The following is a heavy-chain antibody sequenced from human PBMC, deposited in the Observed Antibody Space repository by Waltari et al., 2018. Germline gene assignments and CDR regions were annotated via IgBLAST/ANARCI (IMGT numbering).Heavy chain of an antibody. CDR2: MKGDGTKQ. D-gene: IGHD2-21*01. J-gene: IGHJ3*01. CDR3: ARDRNDHDGGVYYDVLDF. Sequence: EVQLVESGGALVQPGGSRRLSGAASGFPFGPYWMALCRQAPGKGLEWVANMKGDGTKQYYLDSVEGRFTISRDNGKNSLSLEMNSLRAEDTAVYYCARDRNDHDGGVYYDVLDFWGQGTKVTVSS. V-gene: IGHV3-7*03. CDR1: GFPFGPYW.